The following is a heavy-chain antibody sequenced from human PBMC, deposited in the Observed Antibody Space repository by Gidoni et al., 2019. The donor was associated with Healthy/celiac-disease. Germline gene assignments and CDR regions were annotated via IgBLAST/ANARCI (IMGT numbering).Heavy chain of an antibody. V-gene: IGHV4-34*01. J-gene: IGHJ3*02. CDR2: INHSGST. CDR3: ARVPDAFDI. CDR1: GGSFSGYY. Sequence: QVQLQQWGAGLLKPSETLSRTCAVHGGSFSGYYWSWIRQPPGKGLEWIGEINHSGSTNNNPSLKSRVTISVDTSKNQFSLKLSSVTAADTAVYYCARVPDAFDIWGQGTMVTVSS.